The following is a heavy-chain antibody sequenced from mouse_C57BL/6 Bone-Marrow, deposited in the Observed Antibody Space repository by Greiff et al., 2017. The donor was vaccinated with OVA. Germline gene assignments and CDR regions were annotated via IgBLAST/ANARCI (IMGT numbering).Heavy chain of an antibody. Sequence: VQLQQSGAELVKPGASVKMSCTASGFNFNNYTMHWVKQRPEQGLEWIGRIDPEDGDTKYAPKFQGKATITADTSSNTAYLQLSSLTSEDTAVYYCAAVYYGNYAMDYWGQGTSVTVSS. D-gene: IGHD2-1*01. CDR3: AAVYYGNYAMDY. J-gene: IGHJ4*01. CDR1: GFNFNNYT. CDR2: IDPEDGDT. V-gene: IGHV14-2*01.